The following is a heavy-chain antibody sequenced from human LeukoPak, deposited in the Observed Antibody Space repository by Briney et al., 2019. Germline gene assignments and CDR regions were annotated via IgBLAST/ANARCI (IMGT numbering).Heavy chain of an antibody. J-gene: IGHJ3*02. V-gene: IGHV3-74*01. CDR3: AREDSSGAFDI. CDR1: GFTFSVYW. Sequence: GGSLRLSCAASGFTFSVYWMHWVRQVPGKGLVWVSRINGDGSSTTYADSVKGRFTISRDNSKNTLYLQMNSLRVEDTALYYCAREDSSGAFDIWGQGTMVTVSS. D-gene: IGHD3-22*01. CDR2: INGDGSST.